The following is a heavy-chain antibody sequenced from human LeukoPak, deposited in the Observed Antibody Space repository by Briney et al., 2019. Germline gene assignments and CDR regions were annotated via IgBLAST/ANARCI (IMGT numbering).Heavy chain of an antibody. D-gene: IGHD5-24*01. CDR1: GGSFSGYY. CDR2: INHSGST. J-gene: IGHJ5*02. Sequence: PSETLSLTCAVYGGSFSGYYWSWIRQPPGKGLEWIGEINHSGSTNYNPSLKSRVTISVDTSKNQFSLKLSSVTAADTAVYYCARRAEMATIWTRGYPGFWFDPWGQGTLVTASS. CDR3: ARRAEMATIWTRGYPGFWFDP. V-gene: IGHV4-34*01.